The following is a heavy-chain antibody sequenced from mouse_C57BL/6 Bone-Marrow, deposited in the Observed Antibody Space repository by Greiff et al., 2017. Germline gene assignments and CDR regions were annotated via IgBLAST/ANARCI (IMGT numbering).Heavy chain of an antibody. D-gene: IGHD1-1*01. Sequence: EVQLQQSGAELVRPGASVKLSCTASGFNIKDDYMHWVKQRPEQGLEWIGWIDPENGDTEYASKFQGKATITADTSSNTAYLQLSSPTSEDTAVYCCTPLYYYGSSYDYWGQGTTLTVSA. CDR1: GFNIKDDY. V-gene: IGHV14-4*01. CDR2: IDPENGDT. CDR3: TPLYYYGSSYDY. J-gene: IGHJ2*01.